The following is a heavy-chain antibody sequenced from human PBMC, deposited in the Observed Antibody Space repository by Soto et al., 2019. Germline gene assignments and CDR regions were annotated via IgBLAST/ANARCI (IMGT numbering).Heavy chain of an antibody. V-gene: IGHV1-8*01. CDR3: AGGHSSLGCDTFDI. CDR2: MNPNSGNT. CDR1: CYTFARYG. Sequence: ASVKVSCKASCYTFARYGISWVRQSPGQGLEWMGWMNPNSGNTGYAQKFQGRVTMTRDTSISTAYMELSSLRSEDTAVYYCAGGHSSLGCDTFDICGQGTMVTVSS. J-gene: IGHJ3*02. D-gene: IGHD6-6*01.